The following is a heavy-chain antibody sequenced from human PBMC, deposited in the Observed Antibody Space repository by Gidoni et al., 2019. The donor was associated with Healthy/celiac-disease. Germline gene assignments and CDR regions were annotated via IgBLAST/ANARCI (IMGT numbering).Heavy chain of an antibody. Sequence: QVQLVQSGAEVKKPGSSVKVSCKASGGTFGSYAISWVRQAPGQGLEWMGGIIPIFGTANYAQKFQGRVTITADESTSTAYMELSSLRSEDTAVYYCARAIYGGNSGGGGNYYYYYMDVWGKGTTVTVSS. V-gene: IGHV1-69*01. CDR2: IIPIFGTA. D-gene: IGHD4-17*01. J-gene: IGHJ6*03. CDR3: ARAIYGGNSGGGGNYYYYYMDV. CDR1: GGTFGSYA.